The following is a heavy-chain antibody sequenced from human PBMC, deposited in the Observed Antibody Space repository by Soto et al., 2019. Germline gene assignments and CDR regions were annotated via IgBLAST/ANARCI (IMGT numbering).Heavy chain of an antibody. J-gene: IGHJ4*02. V-gene: IGHV3-23*03. CDR1: GFSFSDYS. CDR2: IDLSGTTT. Sequence: GGSLRLSCAASGFSFSDYSMNWVRQAPGKGLEWVSFIDLSGTTTYYRDSVKGRFTIFKDKSMNTVYLQMNSLTDEDAAVYYCTKDRVPDGIYSFDYPGQPALVTVSS. CDR3: TKDRVPDGIYSFDY. D-gene: IGHD2-15*01.